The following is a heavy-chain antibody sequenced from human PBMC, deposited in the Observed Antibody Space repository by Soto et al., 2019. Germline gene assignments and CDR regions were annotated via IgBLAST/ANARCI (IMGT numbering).Heavy chain of an antibody. CDR3: ARDRDGVVYGIFDK. V-gene: IGHV3-23*01. J-gene: IGHJ4*02. D-gene: IGHD2-8*02. CDR2: ISGSTGST. CDR1: GFTFSSYA. Sequence: PXGSLRLTCAVSGFTFSSYATSWVRQAPGKGLEWVSTISGSTGSTYSADSVKGRFTISRDNSKNTLYLQMNSLRAEDSAVYYCARDRDGVVYGIFDKWAQGTLVTVPS.